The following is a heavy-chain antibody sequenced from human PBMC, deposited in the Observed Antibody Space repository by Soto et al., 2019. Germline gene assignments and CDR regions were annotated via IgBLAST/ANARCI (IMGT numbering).Heavy chain of an antibody. Sequence: GGSLRLSCAASGFTFSSYAMSWVRQAPGKGLEWVSAISGSGGSTYYADSVKGRFTISRDNSKNTLYLQMNSLRAEDTAVYYYAKDLQGGVVPAAIFYYGMDVWGQGTTVTVSS. CDR1: GFTFSSYA. D-gene: IGHD2-2*01. CDR3: AKDLQGGVVPAAIFYYGMDV. CDR2: ISGSGGST. J-gene: IGHJ6*02. V-gene: IGHV3-23*01.